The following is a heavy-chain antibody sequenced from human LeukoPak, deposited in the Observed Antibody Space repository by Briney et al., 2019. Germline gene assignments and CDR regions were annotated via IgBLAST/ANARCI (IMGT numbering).Heavy chain of an antibody. D-gene: IGHD6-13*01. Sequence: SETLSLTCTVSGGSISSGGYYWSWIRQHPGKGLEWIGEINHSGSTNYNPSLKSRVTISVDTSKNQFSLKLSSVTAADTAVYYCARIYSSIIIFDYWGQGTLVTVSS. CDR1: GGSISSGGYY. CDR2: INHSGST. J-gene: IGHJ4*02. CDR3: ARIYSSIIIFDY. V-gene: IGHV4-39*07.